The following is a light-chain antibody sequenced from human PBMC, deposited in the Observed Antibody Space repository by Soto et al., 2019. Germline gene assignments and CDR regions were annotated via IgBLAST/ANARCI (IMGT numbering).Light chain of an antibody. J-gene: IGKJ5*01. Sequence: EIVMTHSLATLSVYPGERATLSLSASQSVSSNLAWYQQKPGQAPRLLIYGASTRATGIPARFSGSGSGTEFTLTISSLQSEDFAVYYCQQYKNWPPITFGQGTRLET. CDR1: QSVSSN. V-gene: IGKV3-15*01. CDR3: QQYKNWPPIT. CDR2: GAS.